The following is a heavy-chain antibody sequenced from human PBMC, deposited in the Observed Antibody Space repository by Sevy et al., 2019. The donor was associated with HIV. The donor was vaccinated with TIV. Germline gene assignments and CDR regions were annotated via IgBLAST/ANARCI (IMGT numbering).Heavy chain of an antibody. CDR1: GYTFTDYG. Sequence: ASVKVSCKASGYTFTDYGIKWMRQAPGQGLERMGWISTYNRNTNYSQKFQGRVTVSTDTSTKTVYLELRRLRSDDTAVYFCARDRNWLDYWGQGTTVSVSS. V-gene: IGHV1-18*01. J-gene: IGHJ4*02. D-gene: IGHD1-1*01. CDR2: ISTYNRNT. CDR3: ARDRNWLDY.